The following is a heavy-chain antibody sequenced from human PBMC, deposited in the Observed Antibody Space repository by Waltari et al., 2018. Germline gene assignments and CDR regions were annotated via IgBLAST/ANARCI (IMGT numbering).Heavy chain of an antibody. CDR3: ATQGSHVYFDY. CDR2: IKQDGSEK. CDR1: GFTFSSYW. J-gene: IGHJ4*02. Sequence: EVQLVESGGGLVQPGGSLRLSCAASGFTFSSYWMSWVRQAPGKGLEWVANIKQDGSEKYYVDSVKGRFTISRDNAKNSLYLQMNSLRAEDTAVYYCATQGSHVYFDYWGQGTLVTVSS. V-gene: IGHV3-7*01.